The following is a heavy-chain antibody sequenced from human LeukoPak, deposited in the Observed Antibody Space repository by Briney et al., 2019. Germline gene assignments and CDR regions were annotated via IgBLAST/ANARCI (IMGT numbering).Heavy chain of an antibody. CDR3: ANLQLERPDRPYYGMDV. CDR1: GFTFSSYG. V-gene: IGHV3-30*18. CDR2: ISYDGSNK. Sequence: PGGSLRLSCAASGFTFSSYGMHWVRQAPGKGLEWVAVISYDGSNKYYADSVKGRFTISRDNSKNTQYLQMNSLRAEDTAVYYCANLQLERPDRPYYGMDVWGQGTTVTVSS. D-gene: IGHD1-1*01. J-gene: IGHJ6*02.